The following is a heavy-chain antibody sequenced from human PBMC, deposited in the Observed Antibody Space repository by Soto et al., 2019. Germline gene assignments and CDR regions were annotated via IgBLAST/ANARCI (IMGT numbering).Heavy chain of an antibody. CDR2: ISGSGGNT. CDR1: GFTFSSYA. Sequence: PGGSLRLSCAASGFTFSSYAMSWVRQAPGKGLEWVSTISGSGGNTYYADSVKGRFTISRDSSKNTLYLQMNSLRVEDTAVYYCARHLTWIGELSHLGFDYWGQGALVTVSS. J-gene: IGHJ4*02. D-gene: IGHD3-10*01. CDR3: ARHLTWIGELSHLGFDY. V-gene: IGHV3-23*01.